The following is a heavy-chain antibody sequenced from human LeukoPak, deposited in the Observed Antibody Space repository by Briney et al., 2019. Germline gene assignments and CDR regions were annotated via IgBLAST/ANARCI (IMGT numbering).Heavy chain of an antibody. CDR3: AAETAAAGTFGRFDY. Sequence: GRSLRLSCAASGFTFSSYAMHWVRQAPGKGLEWVSVIYSGGSTYYADSVKGRFTISRDNSKNTLYLQMNSLRAEDTAVYYCAAETAAAGTFGRFDYWGQGTLVTVSS. CDR1: GFTFSSYA. V-gene: IGHV3-53*01. J-gene: IGHJ4*02. D-gene: IGHD6-13*01. CDR2: IYSGGST.